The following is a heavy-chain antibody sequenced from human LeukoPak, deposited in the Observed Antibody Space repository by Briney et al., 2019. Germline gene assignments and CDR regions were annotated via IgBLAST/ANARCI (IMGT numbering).Heavy chain of an antibody. CDR2: IYTSGST. J-gene: IGHJ3*02. V-gene: IGHV4-4*07. CDR1: GGSISSYY. CDR3: ARAYCTNGVCDRDDAFDI. D-gene: IGHD2-8*01. Sequence: SETLSLTCTVSGGSISSYYWSWIRQPAGKGLEWIGRIYTSGSTNYNPSLKSRVTMSVDTSKNQFSLKLSSMTAADTAVYYCARAYCTNGVCDRDDAFDIWGQGTMVTVSS.